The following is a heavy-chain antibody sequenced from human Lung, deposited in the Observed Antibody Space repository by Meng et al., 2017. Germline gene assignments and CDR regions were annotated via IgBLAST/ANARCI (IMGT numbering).Heavy chain of an antibody. V-gene: IGHV6-1*01. D-gene: IGHD2-2*01. CDR2: TYYGSKWSH. CDR1: GDSVSSNHAA. Sequence: VQLKQSCPGLGKPSQPLTPVCAIFGDSVSSNHAAWNWIRQSPSGGLEWLGRTYYGSKWSHDYAVSVKSRITINADTSKNQFSLQLNSVTPGDTAVYYCARGFAPVAPGAFDYWGQGALVTVSS. J-gene: IGHJ4*02. CDR3: ARGFAPVAPGAFDY.